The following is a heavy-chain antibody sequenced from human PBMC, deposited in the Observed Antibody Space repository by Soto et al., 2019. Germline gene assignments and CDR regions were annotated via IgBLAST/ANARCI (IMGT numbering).Heavy chain of an antibody. Sequence: PWGSLRLSCAVSGLTFSSYAMSWVRQAPGKGLEWVAVISYDGNNKYYADSVKGRFTISRDNSKNTLYLQMSSLRAEDTAVYYCAKSVYNWSDGFFDYWGQGTLVTVSS. CDR2: ISYDGNNK. CDR3: AKSVYNWSDGFFDY. J-gene: IGHJ4*02. V-gene: IGHV3-30*18. D-gene: IGHD1-1*01. CDR1: GLTFSSYA.